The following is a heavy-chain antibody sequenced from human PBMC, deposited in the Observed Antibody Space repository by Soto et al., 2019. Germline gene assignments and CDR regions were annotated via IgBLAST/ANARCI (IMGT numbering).Heavy chain of an antibody. CDR1: GYSFTNYW. V-gene: IGHV5-51*01. CDR2: IYPGDSDT. J-gene: IGHJ3*02. D-gene: IGHD2-21*01. CDR3: ARQKLWMATINNDAFDI. Sequence: GESLKISCKGFGYSFTNYWIAWVRQMPGQGLEWMGIIYPGDSDTTYNPSFQGHVTISAGKSISTAYLQWASLEASDTAMYYCARQKLWMATINNDAFDIWGQGAMVTVSS.